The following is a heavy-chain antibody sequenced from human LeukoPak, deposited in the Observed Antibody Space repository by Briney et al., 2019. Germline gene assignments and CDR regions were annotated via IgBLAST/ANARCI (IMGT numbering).Heavy chain of an antibody. CDR1: GFTFSSYG. D-gene: IGHD5-18*01. CDR2: ISGSGGST. V-gene: IGHV3-23*01. Sequence: PGGSLRLSCAASGFTFSSYGMSWVRQAPGKGLEWVSAISGSGGSTYYADSVKGRFTISRDNSKNTLYLQMNRLRAEDTAVYYCAKLHSQYSYGYSVDYWGQGTLVTVSS. CDR3: AKLHSQYSYGYSVDY. J-gene: IGHJ4*02.